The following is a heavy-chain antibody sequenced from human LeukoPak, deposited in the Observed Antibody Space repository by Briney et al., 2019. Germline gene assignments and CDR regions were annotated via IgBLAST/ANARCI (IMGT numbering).Heavy chain of an antibody. V-gene: IGHV4-61*02. Sequence: PSETLSLTCTVSGGSISSGSYYWSWIRQPAGKGLEWIGRIYTSGSTNYNPSLKSRVTISVDTSKNQFSLKLSSVTAADTAVYYCASATRAAVCDYWGQGTLVTVSS. D-gene: IGHD6-25*01. CDR1: GGSISSGSYY. J-gene: IGHJ4*02. CDR2: IYTSGST. CDR3: ASATRAAVCDY.